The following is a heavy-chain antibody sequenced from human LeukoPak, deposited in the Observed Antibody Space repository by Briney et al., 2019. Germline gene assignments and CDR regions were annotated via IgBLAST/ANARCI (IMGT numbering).Heavy chain of an antibody. CDR2: INHSGST. CDR1: GGSFSGYY. V-gene: IGHV4-34*01. Sequence: SETLSLTCAVYGGSFSGYYWSWIRQPPGKGLEWIGEINHSGSTNYNPSLKSRVTISVDTSKNQFSLKLSSVTAADTAVYYCARSRRGAFDLWGRGTLVTVSS. D-gene: IGHD1-26*01. CDR3: ARSRRGAFDL. J-gene: IGHJ2*01.